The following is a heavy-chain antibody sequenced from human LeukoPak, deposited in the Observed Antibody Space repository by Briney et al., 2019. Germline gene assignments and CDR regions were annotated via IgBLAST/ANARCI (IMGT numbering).Heavy chain of an antibody. CDR3: ARSMRTAAGPYYVHS. CDR1: LFTLIDYL. CDR2: TSSGGSYT. V-gene: IGHV3-11*06. Sequence: GGSLRHSRVATLFTLIDYLMTEMRQAPGKGREWVSYTSSGGSYTDYSDSVKGRFTIPRDNTKHSLYLQMNVLTVGDTAVYYFARSMRTAAGPYYVHSWGQGSLVTVSS. J-gene: IGHJ4*02. D-gene: IGHD6-13*01.